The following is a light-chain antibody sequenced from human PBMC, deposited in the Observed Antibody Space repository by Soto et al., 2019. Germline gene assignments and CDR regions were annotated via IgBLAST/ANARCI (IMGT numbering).Light chain of an antibody. V-gene: IGKV3-20*01. CDR3: QQYGSSPGT. Sequence: EIVLTQSPGTLYLSPGERDTLSCRASQSVRDSHLAWYQQKPGQAPSLLIYETSSRATGIPDRFRGSGYGTEFALTIPRVEPEDGARYLCQQYGSSPGTFGQGTNVEI. CDR1: QSVRDSH. CDR2: ETS. J-gene: IGKJ1*01.